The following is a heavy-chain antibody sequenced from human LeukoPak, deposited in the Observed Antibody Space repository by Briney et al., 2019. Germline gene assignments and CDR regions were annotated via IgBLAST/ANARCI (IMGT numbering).Heavy chain of an antibody. CDR2: IYTSGST. Sequence: SETLSLTCTVSGGSISSYYWSWIRQPAGKGLEWIGRIYTSGSTNYNPSLKSRVTISVDTSKNQFSLKLSSVTAADTAVYYCARGPMSGAHTDYWGQGTLVTVSS. CDR1: GGSISSYY. V-gene: IGHV4-4*07. D-gene: IGHD1-26*01. CDR3: ARGPMSGAHTDY. J-gene: IGHJ4*02.